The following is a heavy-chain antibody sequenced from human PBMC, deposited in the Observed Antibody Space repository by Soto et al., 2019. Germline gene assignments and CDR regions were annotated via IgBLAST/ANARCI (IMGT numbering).Heavy chain of an antibody. CDR1: GITVNTNS. Sequence: EAQLVQSGGDLVQPGGSLRLSCAVSGITVNTNSMSWVRQAPGQGLEWVSVIYGDGTTYYADSVKGRFTNSRDLSKNSLHLQMNSLRGEDTAVYYCARDFGSTWYVFDYWGQGTLVTVSS. V-gene: IGHV3-66*01. CDR3: ARDFGSTWYVFDY. J-gene: IGHJ4*02. CDR2: IYGDGTT. D-gene: IGHD6-13*01.